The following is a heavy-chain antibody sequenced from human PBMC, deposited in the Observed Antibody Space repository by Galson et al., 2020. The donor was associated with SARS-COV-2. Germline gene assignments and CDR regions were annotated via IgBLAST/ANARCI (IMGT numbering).Heavy chain of an antibody. Sequence: GGSLRLSCAASGFAFSNYWMHWVRQPPGQGLERVSSIKSDGSLITYEDPVKGRFTISRDNAKNNLYLQMNSQRSADTALYYCAGDGAIWGQGTLVTVCS. D-gene: IGHD3-10*01. CDR3: AGDGAI. J-gene: IGHJ4*02. CDR2: IKSDGSLI. V-gene: IGHV3-74*01. CDR1: GFAFSNYW.